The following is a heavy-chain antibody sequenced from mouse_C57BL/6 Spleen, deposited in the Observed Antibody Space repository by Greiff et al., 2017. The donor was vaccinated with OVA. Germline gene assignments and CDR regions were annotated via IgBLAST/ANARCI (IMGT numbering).Heavy chain of an antibody. J-gene: IGHJ4*01. Sequence: EVQLQQSGPGLVEPSQSLSLTCSVTGYSITSGYYWNWIRQFPGNKLEWMGYISYDGSNNYNPSLKNRISITRDTSKNQFFLKLNSVTTEDTATYYCARDSHYYAMDYWGQGTSVTVSS. V-gene: IGHV3-6*01. CDR1: GYSITSGYY. D-gene: IGHD6-2*01. CDR2: ISYDGSN. CDR3: ARDSHYYAMDY.